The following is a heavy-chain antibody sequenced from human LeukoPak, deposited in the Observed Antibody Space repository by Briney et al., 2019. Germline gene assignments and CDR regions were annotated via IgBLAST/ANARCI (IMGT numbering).Heavy chain of an antibody. D-gene: IGHD2/OR15-2a*01. V-gene: IGHV4-39*01. Sequence: SETLSLTCTVSGGSISSSSYYWGWIRQPPGKGLEWIGSIYYSGSTYYNPSLKSRVTISVDTSKNQFSLKLSSVTAADTAVYYCARHDVSESSHDYWGQGTLVTVFS. CDR3: ARHDVSESSHDY. CDR1: GGSISSSSYY. J-gene: IGHJ4*02. CDR2: IYYSGST.